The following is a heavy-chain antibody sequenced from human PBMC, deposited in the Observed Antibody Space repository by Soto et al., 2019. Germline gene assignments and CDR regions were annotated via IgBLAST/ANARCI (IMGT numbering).Heavy chain of an antibody. Sequence: VLDSGGGLVQPGGSLRLSCAASEFTFSSYAMSWVRQAPGKGLEWVSGISGSGDATYYADSVKGRFTISRDNSKNTLYLQMNSLRAEDTAVYYCAKDGWYNWNEPYFFDSWGQGTLVTVSS. D-gene: IGHD1-20*01. CDR2: ISGSGDAT. CDR1: EFTFSSYA. V-gene: IGHV3-23*01. J-gene: IGHJ4*02. CDR3: AKDGWYNWNEPYFFDS.